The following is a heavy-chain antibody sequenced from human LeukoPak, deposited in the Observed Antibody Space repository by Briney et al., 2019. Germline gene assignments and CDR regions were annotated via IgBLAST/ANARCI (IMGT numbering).Heavy chain of an antibody. D-gene: IGHD2-21*02. CDR1: GFTFSNAW. CDR3: TTGAYCGGDCYSQDY. Sequence: GGSLRLSCAASGFTFSNAWMSWVRQAPGKGLEWVGRIKSKTDGGTTDYAAPVKSRFTISRDDSKNTLYLQMNSLKTEDTAVYYCTTGAYCGGDCYSQDYWGQGTLVTVSS. CDR2: IKSKTDGGTT. V-gene: IGHV3-15*01. J-gene: IGHJ4*02.